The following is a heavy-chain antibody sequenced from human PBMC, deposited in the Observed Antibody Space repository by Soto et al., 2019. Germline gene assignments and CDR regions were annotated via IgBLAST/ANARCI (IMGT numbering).Heavy chain of an antibody. CDR1: GYTFTSYY. CDR2: INPSGGST. J-gene: IGHJ4*02. D-gene: IGHD6-13*01. CDR3: ALVSRIAVAGMGPFFVPVY. Sequence: SVKVSCKASGYTFTSYYMHCVRQAPGQPLEWMGIINPSGGSTSYAQKFQGRVTMTRDTCTSTDYTELSSLRSEDTAVYYCALVSRIAVAGMGPFFVPVYWGQRTLVTVSS. V-gene: IGHV1-46*03.